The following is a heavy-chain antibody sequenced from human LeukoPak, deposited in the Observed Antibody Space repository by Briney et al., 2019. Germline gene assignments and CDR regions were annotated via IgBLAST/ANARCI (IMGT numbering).Heavy chain of an antibody. V-gene: IGHV3-30*02. CDR3: AKDLFGSGSYEY. Sequence: GGSLRLSCAASGFSFSTADMHWVRQAPGKGLEWVAFLRSGGNDKYYAGSVKGRFTISRDNSKNTLFLQMNSLRAEDTAVYYCAKDLFGSGSYEYWGQGTLATVSS. CDR2: LRSGGNDK. CDR1: GFSFSTAD. D-gene: IGHD3-10*01. J-gene: IGHJ4*02.